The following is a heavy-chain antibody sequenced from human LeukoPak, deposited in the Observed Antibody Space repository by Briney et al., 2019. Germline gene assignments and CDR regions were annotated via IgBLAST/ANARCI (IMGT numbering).Heavy chain of an antibody. V-gene: IGHV4-4*07. J-gene: IGHJ4*02. CDR2: ISTSGNT. D-gene: IGHD2-2*03. Sequence: SETLSLTCTVSGGSITGYYWSWIRQPAGKGLEWIGCISTSGNTNYNPSLKTRVTMSVDTSKTQFSLNLTSLTAADTAVYYCARGTTVDINFDYWGQGTLVTVSS. CDR3: ARGTTVDINFDY. CDR1: GGSITGYY.